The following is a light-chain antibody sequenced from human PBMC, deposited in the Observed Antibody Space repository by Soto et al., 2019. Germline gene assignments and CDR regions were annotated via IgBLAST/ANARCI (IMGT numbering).Light chain of an antibody. CDR1: QNIRSS. CDR2: DAS. V-gene: IGKV3-15*01. Sequence: EIVLTQSPGTLSLSPGERVTLSCRASQNIRSSLAWYQQRPGQAPGLLIYDASTRATGIPPRFSGGGSGTEFTVTISSLQSEDFAIYYCQQYDIWPPYTFGQGTKVDIK. J-gene: IGKJ2*01. CDR3: QQYDIWPPYT.